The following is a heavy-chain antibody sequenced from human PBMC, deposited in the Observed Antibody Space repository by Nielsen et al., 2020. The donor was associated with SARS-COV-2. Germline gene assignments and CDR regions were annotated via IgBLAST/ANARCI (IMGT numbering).Heavy chain of an antibody. Sequence: GESLKISCAASGFTFSNAWMSWARQAPGKGLEWVGRIKSKTDGGTTDYAAPVKGRFTISRDDSKNTLYLQMNSLKTEDTAVYYCTSGCSSTSCYAQGYWGQGTLVTVSS. D-gene: IGHD2-2*01. CDR3: TSGCSSTSCYAQGY. CDR1: GFTFSNAW. CDR2: IKSKTDGGTT. J-gene: IGHJ4*02. V-gene: IGHV3-15*01.